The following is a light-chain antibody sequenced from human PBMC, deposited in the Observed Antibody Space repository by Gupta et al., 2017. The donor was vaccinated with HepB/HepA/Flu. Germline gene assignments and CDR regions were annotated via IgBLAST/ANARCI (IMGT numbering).Light chain of an antibody. Sequence: DIVMTQTPLPLPVTPGEPASISCRSSQSLLHSNGYNYLDWYLQKPGQSPQLLIYLGFNRASGVPDRFSGSGSGTDFTLKISRVEAEDVGVYYCRQALTAPWTFGQGTKVEIK. CDR3: RQALTAPWT. V-gene: IGKV2-28*01. CDR2: LGF. CDR1: QSLLHSNGYNY. J-gene: IGKJ1*01.